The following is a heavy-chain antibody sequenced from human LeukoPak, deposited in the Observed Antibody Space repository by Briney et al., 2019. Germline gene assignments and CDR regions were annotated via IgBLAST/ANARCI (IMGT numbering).Heavy chain of an antibody. CDR2: INHSGST. CDR1: GGSFSGYY. V-gene: IGHV4-34*01. D-gene: IGHD3-22*01. Sequence: SETLSLTCAVYGGSFSGYYWSWIRQPPGKGLEWIGEINHSGSTNYNPSLKSRVTISVDTSKNQFSLKLGSVTAADTAVYYCARSDSSGYRLTGFFDYWGQGTLVTVSS. CDR3: ARSDSSGYRLTGFFDY. J-gene: IGHJ4*02.